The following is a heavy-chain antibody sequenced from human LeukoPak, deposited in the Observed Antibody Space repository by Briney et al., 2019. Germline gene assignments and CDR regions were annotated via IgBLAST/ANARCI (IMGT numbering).Heavy chain of an antibody. V-gene: IGHV3-74*01. CDR2: INSDGSST. Sequence: GGSLRLSCAASGFTFSSYWMHWVRQAPGKRLVWVSRINSDGSSTSYADSVKGRFTISRDNAKNTLYLQMNSLRAEDTAVYYCAREAYYSRLAFDIWGQGTMVTVSS. D-gene: IGHD3-22*01. CDR3: AREAYYSRLAFDI. J-gene: IGHJ3*02. CDR1: GFTFSSYW.